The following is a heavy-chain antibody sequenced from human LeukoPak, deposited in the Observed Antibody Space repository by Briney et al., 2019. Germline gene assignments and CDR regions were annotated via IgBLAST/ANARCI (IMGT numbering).Heavy chain of an antibody. CDR1: GGTFSSYA. V-gene: IGHV1-69*05. Sequence: SVKVSCKASGGTFSSYATSWVRQAPGQGLEWMGGIIPIFGTANYAQKFQGRVTITTDESTSTAYMELSSVRSEDTAVYYCARSNDLEISPYYYYYMDVWDKGTTVTVSS. D-gene: IGHD3-3*01. J-gene: IGHJ6*03. CDR3: ARSNDLEISPYYYYYMDV. CDR2: IIPIFGTA.